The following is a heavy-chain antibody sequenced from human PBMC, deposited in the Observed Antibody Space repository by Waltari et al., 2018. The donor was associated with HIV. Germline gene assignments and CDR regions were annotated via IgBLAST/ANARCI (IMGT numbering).Heavy chain of an antibody. J-gene: IGHJ4*02. V-gene: IGHV4-31*03. D-gene: IGHD2-21*02. CDR3: SAGGNSHY. CDR2: IYFGGST. Sequence: QVQLQESGPGLVKPSQTLSLTCSVSGASINGGGYYWNWVRQPPGKGLEWIGYIYFGGSTYFNPSLKSRVSISVDASKNQFSLKLSSVTTADTAVYYCSAGGNSHYWGQGSLVTVSS. CDR1: GASINGGGYY.